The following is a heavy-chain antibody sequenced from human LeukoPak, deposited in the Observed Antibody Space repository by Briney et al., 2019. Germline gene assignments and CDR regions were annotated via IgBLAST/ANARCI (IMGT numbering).Heavy chain of an antibody. CDR3: ARAPSEIGGYYPEYLRH. CDR2: IKSDEST. D-gene: IGHD3-22*01. J-gene: IGHJ1*01. Sequence: GGSLRLSCAASGFTFSSYWMHWVSQAPGKGLVWVSRIKSDESTNYADSVKGRFTISRDNAENTVSLQMNSLRAEDTGVYYCARAPSEIGGYYPEYLRHWGQGTLVTVSS. V-gene: IGHV3-74*01. CDR1: GFTFSSYW.